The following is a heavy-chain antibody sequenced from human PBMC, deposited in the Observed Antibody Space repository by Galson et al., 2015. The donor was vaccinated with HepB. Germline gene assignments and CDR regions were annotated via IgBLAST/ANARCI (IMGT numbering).Heavy chain of an antibody. CDR2: IYPGDSDT. CDR3: ARNSMVRGVIITEDV. V-gene: IGHV5-51*01. D-gene: IGHD3-10*01. CDR1: GYSLTSYW. J-gene: IGHJ4*02. Sequence: QSGAEVKKPGESLKISCKGSGYSLTSYWIGWVRQMPGKGLEWMGIIYPGDSDTRYSPSFQGQVTISADKSISTAYLQWSSLKASDTAMYYCARNSMVRGVIITEDVWGQGTLVTVSS.